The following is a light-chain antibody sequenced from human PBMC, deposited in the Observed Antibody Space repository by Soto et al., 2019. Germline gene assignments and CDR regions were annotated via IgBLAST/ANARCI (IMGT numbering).Light chain of an antibody. Sequence: DIQMTQSPSSLSASVGDRVTITCRASESISKFLNWYQQKPGKVPKLLISGASRLQRGVPSRFSGSGSGTDFTLTISSLKSEDFATYYCQQSYSIPTFGQGTKLEI. J-gene: IGKJ2*01. CDR1: ESISKF. V-gene: IGKV1-39*01. CDR2: GAS. CDR3: QQSYSIPT.